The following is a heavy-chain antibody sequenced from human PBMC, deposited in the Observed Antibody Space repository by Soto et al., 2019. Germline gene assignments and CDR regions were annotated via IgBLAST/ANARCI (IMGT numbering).Heavy chain of an antibody. CDR1: GFTVSSNY. V-gene: IGHV3-53*01. J-gene: IGHJ6*02. Sequence: PGGSLRLSCAASGFTVSSNYMSWVRQAPGKGLEWVSVIYSGGSTDYADSVKGRFTISRDNSKNTLYLQINSLRAEDTAVYYCASKQQLVHYYYYYGMDVWGRGTTVTVSS. CDR3: ASKQQLVHYYYYYGMDV. CDR2: IYSGGST. D-gene: IGHD6-13*01.